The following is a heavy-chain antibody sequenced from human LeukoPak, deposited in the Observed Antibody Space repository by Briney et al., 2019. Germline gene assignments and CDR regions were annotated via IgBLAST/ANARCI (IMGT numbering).Heavy chain of an antibody. CDR3: ARALVSSDPEDY. V-gene: IGHV4-30-4*01. CDR1: GGSISSGDYY. Sequence: SQTLSLTCTVSGGSISSGDYYWSWIRQPPGKGLEWIGYIYYSGSTYYNPSLKSRVTISVDTSKNQFSLKLSSVTAADTAVYYCARALVSSDPEDYWGQGTLVTVSS. J-gene: IGHJ4*02. D-gene: IGHD3-22*01. CDR2: IYYSGST.